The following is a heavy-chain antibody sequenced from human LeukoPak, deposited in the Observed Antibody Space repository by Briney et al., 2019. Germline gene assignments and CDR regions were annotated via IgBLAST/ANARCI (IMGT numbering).Heavy chain of an antibody. D-gene: IGHD4-17*01. CDR1: GFTFSSYS. CDR2: ISSSSSTI. J-gene: IGHJ4*02. Sequence: GGSLRLSCAASGFTFSSYSMSWVRQAPGKGLEWVSYISSSSSTIYYADSVKGRFTISRDNAKNSLYLQMNSLRAEDTAVYYCARDLDYGDYDPLYYFDYWGQGTLVTVSS. V-gene: IGHV3-48*01. CDR3: ARDLDYGDYDPLYYFDY.